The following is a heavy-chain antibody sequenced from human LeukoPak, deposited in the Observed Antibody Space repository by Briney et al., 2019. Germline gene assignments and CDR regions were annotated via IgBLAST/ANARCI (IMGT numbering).Heavy chain of an antibody. D-gene: IGHD3-16*02. CDR1: GFTFSSYS. CDR2: ISSSSSYI. CDR3: ARGSYDYVWGSYRFPEYFQH. Sequence: PGGSLRLSCAASGFTFSSYSMNWARQAPGKGLEWVSSISSSSSYIYYADSVKGRFTISRDNAKNSLYLQMNSLRAEDTAVYYCARGSYDYVWGSYRFPEYFQHWGQGTLVTVSS. V-gene: IGHV3-21*01. J-gene: IGHJ1*01.